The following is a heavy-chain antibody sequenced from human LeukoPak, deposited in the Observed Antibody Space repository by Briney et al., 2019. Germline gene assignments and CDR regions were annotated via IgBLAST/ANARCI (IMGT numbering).Heavy chain of an antibody. Sequence: SETLSLTCAVSGGSISSSSYYWGWIRQPPGKGLEWIGSIYYSGSTYYNPSLKSRVTISVDTSKNQFSLKLSSVTAADTAVYYCARQAKDDYYDSSGCDYWGQGTLVTVSS. CDR2: IYYSGST. D-gene: IGHD3-22*01. CDR1: GGSISSSSYY. V-gene: IGHV4-39*01. J-gene: IGHJ4*02. CDR3: ARQAKDDYYDSSGCDY.